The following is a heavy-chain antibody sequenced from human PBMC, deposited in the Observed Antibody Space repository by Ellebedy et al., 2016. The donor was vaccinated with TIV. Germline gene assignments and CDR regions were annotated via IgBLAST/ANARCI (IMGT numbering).Heavy chain of an antibody. V-gene: IGHV3-64D*06. CDR3: VKADRYYEILTGYFDY. Sequence: GESLKISXSASGFTFNNYATHWVRQAPGKELEYVSGIRNNGGNTYYADSVRGRFIISRDNSKYMMYLQMNSLRPEDTAVYYCVKADRYYEILTGYFDYWGQGTLVTVSS. D-gene: IGHD3-9*01. CDR1: GFTFNNYA. J-gene: IGHJ4*02. CDR2: IRNNGGNT.